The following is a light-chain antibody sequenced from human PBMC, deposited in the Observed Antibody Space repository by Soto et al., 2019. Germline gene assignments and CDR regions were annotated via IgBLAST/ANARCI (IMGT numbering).Light chain of an antibody. V-gene: IGKV1-5*01. Sequence: IRMTQSPSSFSASTGDRVTITCRASQSVSGWLAWYQQKPGEAPKLLIYDASALPRGVPSRFSGSGSGTKLTITIASLQPDDFATYYCQQYETFSGTFGPGTKVDIK. J-gene: IGKJ1*01. CDR2: DAS. CDR3: QQYETFSGT. CDR1: QSVSGW.